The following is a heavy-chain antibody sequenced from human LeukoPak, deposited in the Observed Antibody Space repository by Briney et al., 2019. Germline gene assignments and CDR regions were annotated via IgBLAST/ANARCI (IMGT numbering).Heavy chain of an antibody. CDR2: INPSGGST. Sequence: GASVKFSCKASGYTFTSYYMHWVRRAPGQGLEWMGIINPSGGSTSYAQKFQGRVTMTRDTSTSTVYMELSSLRSEDTAVYYCARVGSPDAFDIWGQGTMVTVSS. J-gene: IGHJ3*02. V-gene: IGHV1-46*01. CDR1: GYTFTSYY. CDR3: ARVGSPDAFDI. D-gene: IGHD6-13*01.